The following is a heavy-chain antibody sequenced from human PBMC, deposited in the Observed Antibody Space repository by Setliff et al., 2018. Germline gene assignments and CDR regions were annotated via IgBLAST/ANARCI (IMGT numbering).Heavy chain of an antibody. CDR3: AKDFRDLGYSDY. CDR2: ISDDGGRT. CDR1: GFAFNNYP. J-gene: IGHJ4*02. Sequence: PGGSLRLSCAASGFAFNNYPMGWVRQAPGKGLEWVSGISDDGGRTYYADSVKGRSTISRDNSKNTLYLQMNSLRAEDTAVYYCAKDFRDLGYSDYWGQGTLVTVSS. V-gene: IGHV3-23*01.